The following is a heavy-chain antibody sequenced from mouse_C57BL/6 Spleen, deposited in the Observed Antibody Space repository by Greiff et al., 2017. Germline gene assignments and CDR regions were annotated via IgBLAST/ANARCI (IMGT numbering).Heavy chain of an antibody. J-gene: IGHJ4*01. CDR3: ARWPITTVVATPYAMGY. D-gene: IGHD1-1*01. Sequence: VQLQQPGAELVKPGASVKMSCKASGYTFTSYWITWVKQRPGQGLEWIGDIYPGSGSTNYNEKFKSKATLTVDTSSSTAYMQLSSLTSEDSAVYYCARWPITTVVATPYAMGYWGQGTSVTVSS. CDR1: GYTFTSYW. CDR2: IYPGSGST. V-gene: IGHV1-55*01.